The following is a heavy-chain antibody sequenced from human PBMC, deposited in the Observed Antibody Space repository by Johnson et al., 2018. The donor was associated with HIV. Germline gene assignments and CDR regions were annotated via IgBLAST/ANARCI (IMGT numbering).Heavy chain of an antibody. J-gene: IGHJ3*02. CDR3: AKVGATVITPRGEAFDI. D-gene: IGHD4-23*01. V-gene: IGHV3-11*04. CDR1: GFTFSDYY. Sequence: QMLLVESGGGLVKPGGSLRLSCAASGFTFSDYYMSWIRQAPGKGLEWVSYISSSGSTIYYADSVKGRFTVSRDNSKNTLYLQMNSLRAEDTAVYYCAKVGATVITPRGEAFDIWGQGTTVTVSS. CDR2: ISSSGSTI.